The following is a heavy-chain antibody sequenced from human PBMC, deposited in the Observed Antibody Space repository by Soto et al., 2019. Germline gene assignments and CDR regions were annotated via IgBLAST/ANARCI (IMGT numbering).Heavy chain of an antibody. J-gene: IGHJ6*03. CDR3: ATLEVVYSYYYYYSYMDV. D-gene: IGHD2-8*02. Sequence: GASVKVSCKASGYTFTSYAMHWVRQDPGQRLEWMGWINAGNGNTKYSQKFQGRVTITRDTSASTAYMELSSLRSEDTAVYYCATLEVVYSYYYYYSYMDVWGKGTTVTVSS. CDR2: INAGNGNT. V-gene: IGHV1-3*01. CDR1: GYTFTSYA.